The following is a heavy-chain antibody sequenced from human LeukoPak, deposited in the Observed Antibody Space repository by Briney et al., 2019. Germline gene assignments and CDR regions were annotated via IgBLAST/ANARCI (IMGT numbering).Heavy chain of an antibody. J-gene: IGHJ5*02. CDR2: IKQDGSEK. CDR3: AREGTMVRGDPYNWFDP. CDR1: GFTFSSYW. V-gene: IGHV3-7*01. Sequence: PGGSLRLSCAASGFTFSSYWMSWVRQAPGKGLEWVANIKQDGSEKYYVDSVKGRFTISRDNAKNSPYLQMNSLRAEDTAVYYCAREGTMVRGDPYNWFDPWGQGTLVTVSS. D-gene: IGHD3-10*01.